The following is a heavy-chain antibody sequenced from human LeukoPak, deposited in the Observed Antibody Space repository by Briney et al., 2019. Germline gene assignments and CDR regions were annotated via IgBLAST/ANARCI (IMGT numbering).Heavy chain of an antibody. V-gene: IGHV3-53*01. CDR2: IYGGGST. D-gene: IGHD3-22*01. CDR1: GFTVSSNY. CDR3: AKGSSGYFVDL. J-gene: IGHJ5*02. Sequence: GGSLRLSCAASGFTVSSNYMSWVRQAPGKGLEWVSVIYGGGSTYYADSVKGRFTISRDNSKNTLFLQMNSLRAEDTALYYCAKGSSGYFVDLWGQGTLVTVSS.